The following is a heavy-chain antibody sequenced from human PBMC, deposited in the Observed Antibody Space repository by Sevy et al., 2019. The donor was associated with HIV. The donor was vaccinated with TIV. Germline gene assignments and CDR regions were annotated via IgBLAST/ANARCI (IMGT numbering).Heavy chain of an antibody. CDR1: GYSFTSYW. CDR2: IYPGDSDT. CDR3: AREDHYPLGYGSGSAHAFDI. Sequence: GESLKISCKGSGYSFTSYWIGWVRQMPGKGLEWMGIIYPGDSDTRYSPSFQGQVTISAEKSISTAYLQWSGLKASDTAMYYCAREDHYPLGYGSGSAHAFDIWGQGTMVTVSS. V-gene: IGHV5-51*01. J-gene: IGHJ3*02. D-gene: IGHD3-10*01.